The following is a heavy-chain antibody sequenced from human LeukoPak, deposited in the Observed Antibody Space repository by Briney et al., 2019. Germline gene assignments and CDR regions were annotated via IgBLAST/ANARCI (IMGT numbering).Heavy chain of an antibody. CDR1: GGSISSGSYY. Sequence: SETLSLTCTVSGGSISSGSYYWNRIRQPAGKGLEWIGRIYTSGSTNYNPSLKSRVTISVDTSKNQFSLKLSSVTAADTAVYHCASGPTTGYYYYMDVWGKGTTVTVSS. CDR2: IYTSGST. CDR3: ASGPTTGYYYYMDV. V-gene: IGHV4-61*02. J-gene: IGHJ6*03. D-gene: IGHD7-27*01.